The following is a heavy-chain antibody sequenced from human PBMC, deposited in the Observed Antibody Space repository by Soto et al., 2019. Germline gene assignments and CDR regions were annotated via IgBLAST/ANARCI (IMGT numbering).Heavy chain of an antibody. V-gene: IGHV4-59*01. J-gene: IGHJ4*02. D-gene: IGHD2-21*02. Sequence: PSETLSLTCTVSGGSISSYYWSWIRQPPGKGLEWIGYIYYSGSTNYNPSLKSRVTISVDTSKNQFSLKLSSVTAADTAVYYCARGAYCGGDCYLYFDYWGQGTLVTVSS. CDR2: IYYSGST. CDR3: ARGAYCGGDCYLYFDY. CDR1: GGSISSYY.